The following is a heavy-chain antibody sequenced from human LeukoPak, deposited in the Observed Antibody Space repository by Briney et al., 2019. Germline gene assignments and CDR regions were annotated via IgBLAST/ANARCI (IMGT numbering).Heavy chain of an antibody. V-gene: IGHV4-34*01. CDR1: GGPFSGYY. J-gene: IGHJ4*02. CDR2: INHSGST. CDR3: ARGKWDGSDNSLDY. D-gene: IGHD1-26*01. Sequence: SETLSLTCAVYGGPFSGYYWSWIRQPPGKGLEWIGEINHSGSTNYNPSLKSRVTISVDTSKNQFSLKLSSVTAADTAVYYCARGKWDGSDNSLDYWGQGTLVTVSS.